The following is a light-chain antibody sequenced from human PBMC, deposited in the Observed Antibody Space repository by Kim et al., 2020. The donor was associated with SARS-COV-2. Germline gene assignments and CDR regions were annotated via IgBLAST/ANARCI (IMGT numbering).Light chain of an antibody. Sequence: SPGERASPSCRSSQSVSVSNFFAYQQRPAHAPPLLIYGASSRATSIPASFCGSRCGANFSLTISRLEPDEFAVYYCQQYGRTPETFGQGTRVDIK. J-gene: IGKJ1*01. CDR1: QSVSVSN. CDR3: QQYGRTPET. CDR2: GAS. V-gene: IGKV3-20*01.